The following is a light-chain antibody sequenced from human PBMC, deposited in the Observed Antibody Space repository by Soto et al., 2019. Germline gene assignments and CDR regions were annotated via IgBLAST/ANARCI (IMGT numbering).Light chain of an antibody. Sequence: QSALTQPHSVSGAPGQSVTISCTGTSIDAGGYNYVSWYQQHPGKAPKLMIFDVNKRPSGVPDRFSGSKSGNTASLTISGLQAEDESDYYCCSSTSTDTVFGGGTQLTVL. CDR1: SIDAGGYNY. CDR2: DVN. J-gene: IGLJ3*02. V-gene: IGLV2-11*01. CDR3: CSSTSTDTV.